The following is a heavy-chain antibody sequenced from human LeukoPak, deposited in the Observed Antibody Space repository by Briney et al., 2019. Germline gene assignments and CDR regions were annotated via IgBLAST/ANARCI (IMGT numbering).Heavy chain of an antibody. CDR3: ARGWQSRDAFDI. CDR1: GYSISTGYY. D-gene: IGHD5/OR15-5a*01. V-gene: IGHV4-38-2*02. J-gene: IGHJ3*02. Sequence: SETLSLTCTVSGYSISTGYYWGWIRQPPGKGLEWIGSIYHSGRTYYNPSLESRVTISVDTSKNQFSLNLNSVTAADTAFYYCARGWQSRDAFDIWGQGTMVTVSS. CDR2: IYHSGRT.